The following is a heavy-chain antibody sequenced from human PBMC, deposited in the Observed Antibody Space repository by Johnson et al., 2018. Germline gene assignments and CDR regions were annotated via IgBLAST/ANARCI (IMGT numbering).Heavy chain of an antibody. CDR3: TRYYSGSGTLDYFDY. Sequence: VQLVQSGGGLVQPGGSLRLSCAASEFSFSSYSMNWVRQAPGKGLEWISYISSSSSSIYYADSVRGRFTISRDNAKDSLYLQMNSLRDDDTAVYYCTRYYSGSGTLDYFDYWGQGTLVTVSS. CDR2: ISSSSSSI. J-gene: IGHJ4*02. V-gene: IGHV3-48*02. CDR1: EFSFSSYS. D-gene: IGHD3-10*01.